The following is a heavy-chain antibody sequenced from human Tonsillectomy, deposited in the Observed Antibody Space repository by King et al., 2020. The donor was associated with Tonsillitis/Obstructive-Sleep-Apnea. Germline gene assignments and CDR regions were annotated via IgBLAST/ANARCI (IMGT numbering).Heavy chain of an antibody. CDR2: ISGSGGST. J-gene: IGHJ4*02. CDR1: GFTFSKYA. V-gene: IGHV3-23*04. Sequence: EVQLVQSGGGLVQPGGSLRLSCAASGFTFSKYAMNWVRQAPGKGLEWVSVISGSGGSTYYADSVKGRFTISRDNSKNTLYLQMNSLRDEDTAVYYCAKARSSTSTSCYDYWGQGTLVAVSS. CDR3: AKARSSTSTSCYDY. D-gene: IGHD2-2*01.